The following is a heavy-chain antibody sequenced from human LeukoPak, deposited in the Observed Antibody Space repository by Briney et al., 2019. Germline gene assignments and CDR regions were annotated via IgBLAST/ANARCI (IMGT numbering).Heavy chain of an antibody. Sequence: ASVKVSCKASGGTFSSYAISWVRQAPGQGLEWMGGIIPIFGTANYAQKFQGRVTITADESTSTAYMELSSLRSEDTAVYYWARERYDILTGYYREADYWGQGTLVTVSS. CDR2: IIPIFGTA. V-gene: IGHV1-69*01. CDR1: GGTFSSYA. J-gene: IGHJ4*02. D-gene: IGHD3-9*01. CDR3: ARERYDILTGYYREADY.